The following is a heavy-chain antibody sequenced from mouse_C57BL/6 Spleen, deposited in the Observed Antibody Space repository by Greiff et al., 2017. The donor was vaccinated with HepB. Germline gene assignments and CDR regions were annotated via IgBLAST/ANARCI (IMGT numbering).Heavy chain of an antibody. V-gene: IGHV1-62-3*01. CDR1: GYTFTSYW. CDR3: ARGIAQAGRFYFDY. Sequence: QVQLQQPGAELVKPGASVKLSCKASGYTFTSYWMHWVKQRPGRGLEWIGRIDPNSGGTKYNEKFKGKATFTADTSSNTAYMQLSSLTTEDPAIYYCARGIAQAGRFYFDYWGQGTTLTVSS. D-gene: IGHD3-2*02. CDR2: IDPNSGGT. J-gene: IGHJ2*01.